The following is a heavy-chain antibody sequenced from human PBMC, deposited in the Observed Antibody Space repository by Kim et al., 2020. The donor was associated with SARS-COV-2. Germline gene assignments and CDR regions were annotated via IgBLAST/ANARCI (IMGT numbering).Heavy chain of an antibody. J-gene: IGHJ4*02. V-gene: IGHV3-23*01. CDR1: GFTFSSYA. D-gene: IGHD6-6*01. CDR2: ISGSGGST. Sequence: GGSLRLSCAASGFTFSSYAMSWVRQAAGKGLEWVSAISGSGGSTYYADSVKGRFTISRDNSKNTLYLQMNSLRAEDTAVYYCATSIAARQGADGYWGQGTLVTVSS. CDR3: ATSIAARQGADGY.